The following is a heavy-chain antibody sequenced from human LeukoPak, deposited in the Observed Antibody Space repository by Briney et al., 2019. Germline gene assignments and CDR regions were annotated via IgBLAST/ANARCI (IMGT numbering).Heavy chain of an antibody. CDR2: IIPIFGTA. D-gene: IGHD6-19*01. CDR1: GGTFSSYA. CDR3: ARDRSGWYGSLGY. J-gene: IGHJ4*02. Sequence: SVKVSCKASGGTFSSYAISWVRQAPGQGLGWMGGIIPIFGTANYAQKFQGRVTITADESTSTAYMELSSLRSEDTAVYYCARDRSGWYGSLGYWGQGTLVTVSS. V-gene: IGHV1-69*13.